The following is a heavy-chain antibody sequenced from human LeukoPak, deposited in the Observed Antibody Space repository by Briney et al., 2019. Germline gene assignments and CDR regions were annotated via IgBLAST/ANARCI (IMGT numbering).Heavy chain of an antibody. J-gene: IGHJ4*02. Sequence: SETLSLTCTVSGGSISSYYWSWIRQPPGKGLEWIGYIYYSGSTNYNPSLKSRVTISVDTSKNQFSLKLSSVTAADTAVYYCARGPLNDSSGLDQYYFDYWGQGTLVTVSS. CDR3: ARGPLNDSSGLDQYYFDY. D-gene: IGHD3-22*01. CDR1: GGSISSYY. CDR2: IYYSGST. V-gene: IGHV4-59*01.